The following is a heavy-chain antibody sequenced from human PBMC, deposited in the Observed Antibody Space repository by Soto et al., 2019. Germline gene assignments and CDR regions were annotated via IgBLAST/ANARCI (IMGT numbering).Heavy chain of an antibody. CDR2: IYSAGST. Sequence: AGGSLRLSSASSGFTVSSNYMSWVRQAPGKGLEWVSVIYSAGSTYYADSVRGRFTISRDNSKNTLYLQMNSLRAEDTAVYYCARDGRGAAAGVFDYWGQGTLVTVSS. D-gene: IGHD6-13*01. V-gene: IGHV3-53*01. J-gene: IGHJ4*02. CDR1: GFTVSSNY. CDR3: ARDGRGAAAGVFDY.